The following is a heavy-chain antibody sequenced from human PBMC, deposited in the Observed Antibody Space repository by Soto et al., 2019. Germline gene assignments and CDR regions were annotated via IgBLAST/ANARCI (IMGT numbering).Heavy chain of an antibody. Sequence: QVQLQQWGAGLLKPSETLSLTCAVYGGSFSGYYWSWIRQPPGKGLEWIGEINHSGSTNYHPSLKSRVTISVDTSKNQFSLKLSSVTAADTAVYYCAREVGTPFDYWGQGTLVTVSS. CDR2: INHSGST. CDR1: GGSFSGYY. D-gene: IGHD1-1*01. CDR3: AREVGTPFDY. J-gene: IGHJ4*02. V-gene: IGHV4-34*01.